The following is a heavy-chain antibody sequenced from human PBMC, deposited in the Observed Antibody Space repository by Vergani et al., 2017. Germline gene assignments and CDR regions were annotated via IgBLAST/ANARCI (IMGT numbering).Heavy chain of an antibody. J-gene: IGHJ4*02. CDR1: GGSMSGYY. CDR2: MYHSGST. D-gene: IGHD3-10*01. CDR3: ARSRIYYGAGSPDY. Sequence: QVQLQESGPGLVKPSETLSLTCSVSGGSMSGYYWSWIRQPPGKELEWIGYMYHSGSTNYNPSLETRVTISLNTSSNQFSLYLTSVTAADTAVYYCARSRIYYGAGSPDYWGQGTLVTVSS. V-gene: IGHV4-59*01.